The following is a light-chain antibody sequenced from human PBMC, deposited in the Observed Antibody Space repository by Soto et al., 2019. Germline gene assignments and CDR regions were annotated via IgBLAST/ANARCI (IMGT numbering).Light chain of an antibody. CDR2: DAS. J-gene: IGKJ4*01. V-gene: IGKV3-11*01. CDR3: QQRSNWPPLT. Sequence: EIVLTQSPATLSLSPGERATLSCRASQSVSSYLAWYQQKPGQAPRLLIYDASNRATGIPARFSGSGSGTDFTLTIRCLEPEDFAVYYCQQRSNWPPLTFGGGTKVEIK. CDR1: QSVSSY.